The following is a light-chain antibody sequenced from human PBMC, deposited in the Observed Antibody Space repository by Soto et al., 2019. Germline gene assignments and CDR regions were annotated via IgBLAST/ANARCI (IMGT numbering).Light chain of an antibody. V-gene: IGKV1D-12*01. Sequence: DIQVTQSPSSVSASVGDRVTITCRASQDISHYLAWYQQKPGKAPKLLIYGASSLQSGVPSRFSGSGYGTEFNRRISSLQSEDFATYYCQQRHDYPITFGQGTRLEIK. CDR2: GAS. CDR1: QDISHY. CDR3: QQRHDYPIT. J-gene: IGKJ5*01.